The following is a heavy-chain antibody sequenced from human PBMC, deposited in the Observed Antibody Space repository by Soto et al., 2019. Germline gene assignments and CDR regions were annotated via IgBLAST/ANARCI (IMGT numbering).Heavy chain of an antibody. J-gene: IGHJ3*02. V-gene: IGHV3-49*04. CDR2: IRSKAYGGTT. Sequence: CMRLSCTASGFTFGDYAMSWVRQAPGKGLEWVGFIRSKAYGGTTEYAASVKGRFTISRDDSKSIAYLQMNSLKTEDTAVYYCTRDPYYDSSGYYYFLGDAFDIWGQGTMVTVSS. CDR3: TRDPYYDSSGYYYFLGDAFDI. CDR1: GFTFGDYA. D-gene: IGHD3-22*01.